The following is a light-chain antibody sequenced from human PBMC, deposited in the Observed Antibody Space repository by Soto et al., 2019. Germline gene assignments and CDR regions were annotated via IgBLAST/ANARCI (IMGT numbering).Light chain of an antibody. Sequence: EIVLTQSPATLSLSPGESATLSCRASQSVSSSYLAWYQQKPGQAPRLLIYGASSRATGIPDRFSGSGSGTDFTLTISRLEPEDFAVYYCQQYGNSPITFGQGTRLEIK. CDR1: QSVSSSY. CDR3: QQYGNSPIT. J-gene: IGKJ5*01. CDR2: GAS. V-gene: IGKV3-20*01.